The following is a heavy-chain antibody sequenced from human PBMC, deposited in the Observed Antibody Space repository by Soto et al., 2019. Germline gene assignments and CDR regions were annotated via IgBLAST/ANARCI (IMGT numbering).Heavy chain of an antibody. V-gene: IGHV4-4*07. CDR3: ARGIVDFWSGRHYFDY. D-gene: IGHD3-3*01. Sequence: SETLSLTCSVSGGSISYYWSWIRQPAGKGLEWIGRIYTSGSTNYNPSLKSRVTMSIDTSKNQFSLKLTSVTAADTAVYFCARGIVDFWSGRHYFDYWGQGTLVTVSS. J-gene: IGHJ4*02. CDR1: GGSISYY. CDR2: IYTSGST.